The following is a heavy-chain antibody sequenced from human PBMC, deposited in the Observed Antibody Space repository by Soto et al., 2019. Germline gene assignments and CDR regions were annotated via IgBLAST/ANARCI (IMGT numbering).Heavy chain of an antibody. CDR3: TTEPGGSYCYFDY. J-gene: IGHJ4*02. V-gene: IGHV3-15*01. CDR1: GFTFSNAW. D-gene: IGHD1-26*01. CDR2: IKSKTDGGTT. Sequence: GGSLRLSCAASGFTFSNAWMSWVRQAPGKGLEWVGRIKSKTDGGTTDYAAPVKGRFTISRDDSKNTLYLQMNSLKTEDTAVYYCTTEPGGSYCYFDYWGQGTLVTVSS.